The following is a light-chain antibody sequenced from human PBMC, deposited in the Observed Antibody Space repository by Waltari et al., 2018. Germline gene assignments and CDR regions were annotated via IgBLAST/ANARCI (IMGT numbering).Light chain of an antibody. CDR1: SSDVGGYNY. Sequence: QSALTQPPSASGSPGQSVTISCTGTSSDVGGYNYVSWYQQHPGKAPKPMIYEVSKRPSGGPDRFSGSKSGNTASLTVSGLQAEDEADYYCSSYAGSNKFGVFGGGTKLTVL. CDR2: EVS. J-gene: IGLJ3*02. CDR3: SSYAGSNKFGV. V-gene: IGLV2-8*01.